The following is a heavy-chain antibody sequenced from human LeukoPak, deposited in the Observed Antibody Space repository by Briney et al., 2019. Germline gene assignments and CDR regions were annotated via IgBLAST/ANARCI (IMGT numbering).Heavy chain of an antibody. CDR1: GFTFSSYW. Sequence: GGSPRLSCAASGFTFSSYWMHWVRQAPGKGLVWVSRINSDGSSTSYADSVKGRFTISRDNAKNTLYLQMNSLRAEDTAVYYCARDYYDSSGYYYVSPWGQGTLVTVSS. CDR3: ARDYYDSSGYYYVSP. V-gene: IGHV3-74*01. D-gene: IGHD3-22*01. J-gene: IGHJ5*02. CDR2: INSDGSST.